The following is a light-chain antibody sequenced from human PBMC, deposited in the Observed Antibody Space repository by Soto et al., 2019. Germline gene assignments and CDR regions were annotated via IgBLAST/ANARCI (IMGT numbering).Light chain of an antibody. CDR2: EAS. V-gene: IGKV3-11*01. CDR3: QQHANWPLT. Sequence: EIVLTQSPATLSLSPGERATLSCRASQSVGNNLAWYQQEPGQAPGLLIYEASTRATGIPARFSGSGSGTDFTLTISSLAPEDFAVYYCQQHANWPLTFGGGTKVEIK. CDR1: QSVGNN. J-gene: IGKJ4*01.